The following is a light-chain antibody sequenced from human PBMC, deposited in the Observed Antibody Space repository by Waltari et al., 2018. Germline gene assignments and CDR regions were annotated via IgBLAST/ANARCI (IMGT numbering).Light chain of an antibody. Sequence: QSAMTQPASVSGSPGQSITISCTGTSSDVGSYALVSWYQHHPGTAPKLMIYEVSKRPSGVSNRFSGSKSGNTASLTISGLQAEDEAHYYCCSYASSSSWVFGGGTKLTVL. CDR2: EVS. CDR1: SSDVGSYAL. V-gene: IGLV2-23*02. CDR3: CSYASSSSWV. J-gene: IGLJ3*02.